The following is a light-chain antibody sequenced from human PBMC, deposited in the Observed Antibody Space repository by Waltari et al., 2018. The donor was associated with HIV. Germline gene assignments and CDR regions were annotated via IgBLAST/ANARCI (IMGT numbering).Light chain of an antibody. Sequence: QAVLTQPASLSASPGASASLPCTLRSGINVCTYRIYCYQQTPGSPPQERRRYKSDSDKQQGSGVPSRFSGSKDASANAGILLIAGLQSEDEADYYCMIWHSSAWVFGGGTKLTVL. CDR3: MIWHSSAWV. CDR1: SGINVCTYR. J-gene: IGLJ3*02. V-gene: IGLV5-45*01. CDR2: YKSDSDK.